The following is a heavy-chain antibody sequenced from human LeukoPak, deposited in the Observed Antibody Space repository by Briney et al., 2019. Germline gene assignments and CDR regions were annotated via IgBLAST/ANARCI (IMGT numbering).Heavy chain of an antibody. J-gene: IGHJ4*02. CDR2: ISSSSSYI. CDR3: ARDSTRLWFGELLPIDY. D-gene: IGHD3-10*01. Sequence: GGSLRLSCAASGFTFSSYSMNWVRQAPGKGLEWVSSISSSSSYIYYADSVKGRFTISRDNAKNSLYLQMNSLRAEDTAVYYCARDSTRLWFGELLPIDYWGQGTLVTVSS. CDR1: GFTFSSYS. V-gene: IGHV3-21*01.